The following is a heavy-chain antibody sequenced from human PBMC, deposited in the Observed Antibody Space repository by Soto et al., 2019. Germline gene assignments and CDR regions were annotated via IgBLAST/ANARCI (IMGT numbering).Heavy chain of an antibody. J-gene: IGHJ2*01. CDR2: INAGNGNT. CDR3: ARDKNPLYYYDSSGPRPWYFDL. D-gene: IGHD3-22*01. V-gene: IGHV1-3*01. Sequence: ASVKVSCKASGYTFTSYAMHWVRQAPGQRLEWMGWINAGNGNTKYSQKFQGRVTITRDTSASTAYMELSSLRSEDTAVYYCARDKNPLYYYDSSGPRPWYFDLWGRGTLVTVSS. CDR1: GYTFTSYA.